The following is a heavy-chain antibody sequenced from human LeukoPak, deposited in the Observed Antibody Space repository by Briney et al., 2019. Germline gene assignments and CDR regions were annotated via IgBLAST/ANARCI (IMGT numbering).Heavy chain of an antibody. Sequence: PGGSLRLSCTASGFTFSNSWMNWVRQAPGKGLEWVANIKDNGREQYYLDSVKGRFTISRDNAKNSLYLQMNSLRAEDTAVYYCARGGLAIDAFDIWGQVTMVTVSS. CDR1: GFTFSNSW. CDR2: IKDNGREQ. CDR3: ARGGLAIDAFDI. V-gene: IGHV3-7*05. D-gene: IGHD6-19*01. J-gene: IGHJ3*02.